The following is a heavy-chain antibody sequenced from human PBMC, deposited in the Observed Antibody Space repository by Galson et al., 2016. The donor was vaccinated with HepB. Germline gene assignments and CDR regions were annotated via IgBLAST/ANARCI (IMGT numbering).Heavy chain of an antibody. V-gene: IGHV1-3*01. CDR2: INPANGNT. CDR1: GYIFSRYT. J-gene: IGHJ4*02. Sequence: SVMVSCKASGYIFSRYTMHWVHQAPGQRLEWMGWINPANGNTKYSQKFQGGVTFSGDTSASTGYMELSSLRSEDTAVYYCARVGEDFSSGYSSGLAYWGQGTLVTVSP. CDR3: ARVGEDFSSGYSSGLAY. D-gene: IGHD3-3*01.